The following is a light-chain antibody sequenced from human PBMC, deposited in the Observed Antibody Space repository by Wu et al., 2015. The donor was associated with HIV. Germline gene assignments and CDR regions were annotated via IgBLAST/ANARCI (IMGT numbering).Light chain of an antibody. Sequence: DIQMTQSPSSVSASIGDRVTITCRASQPINTYLNWYQQKSGKAPKVLIYTSSTLQRGVPSRFIGSGSGRDFALTISSLQPEDVATYYCQKYNTAPWTFGQGTKVEMK. CDR3: QKYNTAPWT. CDR1: QPINTY. J-gene: IGKJ1*01. CDR2: TSS. V-gene: IGKV1-39*01.